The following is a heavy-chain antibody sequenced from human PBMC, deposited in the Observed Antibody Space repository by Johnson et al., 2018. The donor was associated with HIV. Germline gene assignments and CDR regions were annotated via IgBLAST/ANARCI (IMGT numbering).Heavy chain of an antibody. J-gene: IGHJ3*02. CDR3: ARAQTYYGFLSGYDVFEI. D-gene: IGHD3-3*01. Sequence: QVQLVESGGGVVQPGRSLRLSCAASGFTFSSYAMHWVRQAPGKGLEWVAVISYDGSNRYYADSVKGRFTISRDNSKNTRFLQMNSLRVEDRAGYYCARAQTYYGFLSGYDVFEIWGQGTMVTVSS. CDR2: ISYDGSNR. V-gene: IGHV3-30*04. CDR1: GFTFSSYA.